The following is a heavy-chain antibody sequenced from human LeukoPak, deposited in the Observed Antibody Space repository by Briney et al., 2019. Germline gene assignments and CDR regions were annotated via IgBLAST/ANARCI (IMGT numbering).Heavy chain of an antibody. D-gene: IGHD5-18*01. Sequence: SCKASGGTFSSYAISWVRQAPGKGLEWVSYISSSSSTIYYADSVKGRFTISRDNAKNSLYLQMNSLRAEDTAVYYCARRATTERGHSYGLDYWGQGTLVTVSS. J-gene: IGHJ4*02. CDR3: ARRATTERGHSYGLDY. V-gene: IGHV3-48*01. CDR2: ISSSSSTI. CDR1: GGTFSSYA.